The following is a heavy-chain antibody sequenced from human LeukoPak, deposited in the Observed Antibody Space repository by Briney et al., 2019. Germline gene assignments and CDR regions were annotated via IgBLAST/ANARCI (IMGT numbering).Heavy chain of an antibody. Sequence: GASVKVSCKASGYTFTSYGISWVRQAPGQGLEWMGIINPSGGSTSYAQKFQGRVTMTRDTSTSTVYMELSSLRSEDTAVYYCARDKLLRRDGFDAFDIWGQGTMVTVSS. CDR3: ARDKLLRRDGFDAFDI. CDR2: INPSGGST. CDR1: GYTFTSYG. V-gene: IGHV1-46*01. D-gene: IGHD5-24*01. J-gene: IGHJ3*02.